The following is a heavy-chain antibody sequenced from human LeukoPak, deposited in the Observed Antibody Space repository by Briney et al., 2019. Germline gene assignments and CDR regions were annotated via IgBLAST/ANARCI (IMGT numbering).Heavy chain of an antibody. Sequence: SETLSLTCTVSGGSISSYYWSWIRQPPGKGLEWIGYIYYSGSTNYNPSLKSRVTISVDTSKNQFSLKLSSVTAADTAVYYCARHSNDSSGYYSPFDYWGQGTLVTVSS. D-gene: IGHD3-22*01. CDR1: GGSISSYY. J-gene: IGHJ4*02. CDR2: IYYSGST. CDR3: ARHSNDSSGYYSPFDY. V-gene: IGHV4-59*08.